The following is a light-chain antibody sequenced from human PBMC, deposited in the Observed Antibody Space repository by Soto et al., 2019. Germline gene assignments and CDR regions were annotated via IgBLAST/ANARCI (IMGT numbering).Light chain of an antibody. CDR2: ENN. J-gene: IGLJ2*01. CDR1: SSNIGAGFD. Sequence: QSVLTQPPSVSGAPGLRVTISCTGTSSNIGAGFDVHWYQQFPGTAPKLLIYENNHRPSGVPDRFSGSKSGTSASLAIAGLQAEDEADYYCQSYDTSLSGSVFGGGTQLTVL. V-gene: IGLV1-40*01. CDR3: QSYDTSLSGSV.